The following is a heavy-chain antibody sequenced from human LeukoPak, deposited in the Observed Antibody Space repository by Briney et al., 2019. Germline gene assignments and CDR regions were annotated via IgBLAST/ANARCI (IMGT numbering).Heavy chain of an antibody. J-gene: IGHJ3*02. CDR2: IYYSGST. Sequence: PSETLSLTCTVSGGSISSYYWSWIRQPPGRGLEWIGYIYYSGSTNYNPSLKSRVTISVDTSKNQFSLKLSSVTAADTAVYYCARLGGAVAGTPGDALDIWGQGTMVTVSS. V-gene: IGHV4-59*08. D-gene: IGHD6-19*01. CDR1: GGSISSYY. CDR3: ARLGGAVAGTPGDALDI.